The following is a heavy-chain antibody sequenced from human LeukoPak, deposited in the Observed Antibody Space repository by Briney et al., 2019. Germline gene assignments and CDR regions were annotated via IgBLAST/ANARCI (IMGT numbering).Heavy chain of an antibody. CDR2: ISRSGEST. D-gene: IGHD3-16*01. J-gene: IGHJ4*02. CDR3: AKDYAVGSIDY. Sequence: GGTLRLSCAASGFTFSGFAMSWIRQAPGKGLEWVSSISRSGESTFYADSVRGRFTISRDNSKNTVSMQMESLRAEDTALYYCAKDYAVGSIDYWGQGTLVTVSS. V-gene: IGHV3-23*01. CDR1: GFTFSGFA.